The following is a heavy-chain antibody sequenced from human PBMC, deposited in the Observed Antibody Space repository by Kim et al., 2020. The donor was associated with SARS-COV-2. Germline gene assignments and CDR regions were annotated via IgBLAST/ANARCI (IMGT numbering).Heavy chain of an antibody. CDR2: ISSSGSTI. CDR3: AETRYFDWLLI. V-gene: IGHV3-48*03. CDR1: GFTFSSYE. J-gene: IGHJ3*02. D-gene: IGHD3-9*01. Sequence: GGSLRLSCAASGFTFSSYEMNWVRQAPGKGLEWVSYISSSGSTIYYADSVKGRFTISRDNAKNSLYLQMNSLRAEDTAVYYCAETRYFDWLLIWGQGTMVTVSS.